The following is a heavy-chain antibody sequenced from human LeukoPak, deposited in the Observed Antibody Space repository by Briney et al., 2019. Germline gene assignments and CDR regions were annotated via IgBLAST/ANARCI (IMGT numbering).Heavy chain of an antibody. Sequence: QPGGSLRLSCAPSGFTFDNFAMTWVRQAPGKGLEWVSEITGSGGSTYYADSVKGRFTISRDNSKNTLYLQMNSLRAEDTAIYYCARELFDFDYWGQGTLVTVSS. CDR1: GFTFDNFA. D-gene: IGHD3-10*01. CDR2: ITGSGGST. CDR3: ARELFDFDY. V-gene: IGHV3-23*01. J-gene: IGHJ4*02.